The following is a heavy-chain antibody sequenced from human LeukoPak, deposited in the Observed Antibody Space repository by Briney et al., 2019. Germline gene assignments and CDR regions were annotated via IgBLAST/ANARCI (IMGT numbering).Heavy chain of an antibody. V-gene: IGHV1-18*01. CDR3: ARDAGDILEWTTSIYYYYYMDV. D-gene: IGHD3-3*01. CDR1: GYTSTSYG. J-gene: IGHJ6*03. Sequence: ASVKVSCKASGYTSTSYGISWVRQAPGQGLEWMGWISAYNGNTNYAQKLQGRVTMTTDTSTSTAYMELRSLRSDDTAVYYCARDAGDILEWTTSIYYYYYMDVWGKGTTVTVSS. CDR2: ISAYNGNT.